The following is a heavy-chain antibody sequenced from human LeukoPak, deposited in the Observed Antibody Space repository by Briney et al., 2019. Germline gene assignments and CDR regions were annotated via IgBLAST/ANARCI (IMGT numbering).Heavy chain of an antibody. V-gene: IGHV1-8*01. CDR3: ARGLSNSRLPPTTRLDP. Sequence: ASVRVSCKASGYTFINYHIKWVRQANGQGPEWMGWMNPKSGNTGYEKNFQGRISLTSDTSLNTAYLEVRALRFEDTAIYYCARGLSNSRLPPTTRLDPWGQGTQVTVSP. D-gene: IGHD1-14*01. J-gene: IGHJ5*02. CDR2: MNPKSGNT. CDR1: GYTFINYH.